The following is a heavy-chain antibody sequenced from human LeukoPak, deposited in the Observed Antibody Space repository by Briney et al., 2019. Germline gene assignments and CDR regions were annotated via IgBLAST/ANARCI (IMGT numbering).Heavy chain of an antibody. J-gene: IGHJ5*02. CDR2: ISGSGGST. CDR3: AKTGYCRSTSCYRLNWFDP. D-gene: IGHD2-2*02. V-gene: IGHV3-23*01. Sequence: PGGSLRLSCAASGFTFSSYAMSWFRQAPGKGLEWVSAISGSGGSTYYADSVKGRFTISRDNSKNTLYLQMNSLRAEDTAVYYCAKTGYCRSTSCYRLNWFDPWGEGTLVTVSS. CDR1: GFTFSSYA.